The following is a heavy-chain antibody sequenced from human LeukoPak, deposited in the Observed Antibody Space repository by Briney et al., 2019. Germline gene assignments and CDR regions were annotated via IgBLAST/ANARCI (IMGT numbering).Heavy chain of an antibody. CDR1: GGSISSYY. Sequence: SETLSLTCTVSGGSISSYYWSWIRQPPGKGLEWIGYIYYSGSTNYNPSLKSRVTISVDTSKNQFSLKLTSVTAADTAVYYCARHGSDWTFDYWGQGTLVTVSS. J-gene: IGHJ4*02. CDR2: IYYSGST. D-gene: IGHD2-21*02. V-gene: IGHV4-59*08. CDR3: ARHGSDWTFDY.